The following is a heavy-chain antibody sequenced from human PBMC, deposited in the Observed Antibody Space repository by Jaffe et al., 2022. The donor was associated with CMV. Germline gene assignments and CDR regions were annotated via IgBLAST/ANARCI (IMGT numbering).Heavy chain of an antibody. D-gene: IGHD3-3*01. CDR2: IKQDGSEK. Sequence: EVQLVESGGGLVQPGGSLRLSCAASGFTFSSYWMSWVRQAPGKGLEWVANIKQDGSEKYYVDSVKGRFTISRDNAKNSLYLQMNSLRAEDTAVYYCARDSFELRFLDLYYFDYWGQGTLVTVSS. J-gene: IGHJ4*02. CDR3: ARDSFELRFLDLYYFDY. V-gene: IGHV3-7*01. CDR1: GFTFSSYW.